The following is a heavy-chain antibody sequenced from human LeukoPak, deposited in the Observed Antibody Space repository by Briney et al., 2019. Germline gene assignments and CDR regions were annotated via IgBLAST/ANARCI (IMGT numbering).Heavy chain of an antibody. J-gene: IGHJ4*02. V-gene: IGHV3-30*02. CDR3: AKERYCSSTSCYVMDY. D-gene: IGHD2-2*01. CDR1: GFTFSTDG. Sequence: GGSLRLSCAASGFTFSTDGIHWVRQGPGKGLEWVAFIRYDGSNKYYADSVKGRFTISRDNSKNTLYLQMNSLRAEDTAVYYCAKERYCSSTSCYVMDYWGQGTLVTVSS. CDR2: IRYDGSNK.